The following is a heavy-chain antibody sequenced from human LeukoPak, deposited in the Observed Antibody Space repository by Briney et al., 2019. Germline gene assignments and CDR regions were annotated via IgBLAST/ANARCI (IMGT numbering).Heavy chain of an antibody. CDR1: GDSVSTSGVA. CDR3: ARGRASAFDV. J-gene: IGHJ3*01. CDR2: TYYTSKWNT. Sequence: SQTPSLTCAISGDSVSTSGVAWEWVRQSPSGGLGWLGRTYYTSKWNTDYAVSVRSRIVGNPDPSKNQFSLQLNSVTSEDTAVYYCARGRASAFDVWGQGTMVTVSS. D-gene: IGHD6-25*01. V-gene: IGHV6-1*01.